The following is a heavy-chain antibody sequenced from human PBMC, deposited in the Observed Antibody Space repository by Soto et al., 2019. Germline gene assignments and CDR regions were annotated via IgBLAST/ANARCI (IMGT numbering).Heavy chain of an antibody. CDR1: GASISSGGYC. D-gene: IGHD3-22*01. V-gene: IGHV4-31*01. Sequence: SDTLSLTCSVSGASISSGGYCWAGILQHEENGLEWIRHIQYSGGATYTPSYNPSLKSLITVSVDTSKSLFSMKLASVSAADTAVYYSARVPTDYRENIGYQQFHPWGQGTLVTVS. J-gene: IGHJ5*02. CDR3: ARVPTDYRENIGYQQFHP. CDR2: IQYSGGAT.